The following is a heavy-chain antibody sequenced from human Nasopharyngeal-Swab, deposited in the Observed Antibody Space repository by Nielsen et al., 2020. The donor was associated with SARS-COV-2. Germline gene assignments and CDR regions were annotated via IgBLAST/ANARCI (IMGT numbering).Heavy chain of an antibody. J-gene: IGHJ4*02. V-gene: IGHV3-48*03. Sequence: GGSLRLPCAASGFTFSSYEMNWVRQAPGKGLEWVSYISSSGSTIYYADSVKGRFTISRDNAKNSLYLQMNSLRAEDTTVYYCAGDGATVTSGGFDYWGQGTLVTVSS. CDR2: ISSSGSTI. CDR1: GFTFSSYE. D-gene: IGHD4-17*01. CDR3: AGDGATVTSGGFDY.